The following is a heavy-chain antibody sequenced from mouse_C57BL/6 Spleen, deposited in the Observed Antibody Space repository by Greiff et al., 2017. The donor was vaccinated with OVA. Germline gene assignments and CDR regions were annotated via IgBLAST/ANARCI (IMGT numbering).Heavy chain of an antibody. CDR3: TRKTTVVAVHYFDY. D-gene: IGHD1-1*01. V-gene: IGHV1-15*01. CDR1: GYTFTDYE. J-gene: IGHJ2*01. CDR2: IDPETGGT. Sequence: VQLQESGAELVRPGASVTLSCKASGYTFTDYEMHWVKQTPVHGLEWIGAIDPETGGTAYNQKFKGKAILTADKSSSTAYMELRSLTSEDSAVYYCTRKTTVVAVHYFDYWGQGTTLTVSS.